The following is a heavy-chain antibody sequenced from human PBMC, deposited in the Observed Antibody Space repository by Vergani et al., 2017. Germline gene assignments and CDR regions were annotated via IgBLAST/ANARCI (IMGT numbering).Heavy chain of an antibody. D-gene: IGHD3-16*01. J-gene: IGHJ1*01. CDR2: ISYDGSNK. CDR1: GFTFSSYA. CDR3: ARERETMGEARQLFLQH. V-gene: IGHV3-30-3*01. Sequence: QVQLVESGGGVVQPGRSLRLSCAASGFTFSSYAMHWVRQAPGKGLEWVAVISYDGSNKYYADSVKGRFTISRDNSKNTLYLQMNSLRAEDTAVYYCARERETMGEARQLFLQHWGQGTLVTVSS.